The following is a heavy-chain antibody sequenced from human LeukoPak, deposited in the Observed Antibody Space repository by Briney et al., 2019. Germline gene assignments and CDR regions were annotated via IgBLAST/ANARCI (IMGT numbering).Heavy chain of an antibody. D-gene: IGHD5-12*01. J-gene: IGHJ4*02. V-gene: IGHV1-18*01. Sequence: GASVKVSCKASGYTFTSYGISWVRQAPGQGLEWMGWISAYNGNTNYAQKLQGRVTMTTDTSTSTGYMELRSLRSEDTAVYYCARPVATSDTLDYWGQGTLVTVSS. CDR2: ISAYNGNT. CDR3: ARPVATSDTLDY. CDR1: GYTFTSYG.